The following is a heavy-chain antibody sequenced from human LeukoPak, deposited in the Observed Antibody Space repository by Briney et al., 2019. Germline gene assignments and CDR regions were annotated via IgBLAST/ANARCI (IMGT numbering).Heavy chain of an antibody. D-gene: IGHD3-22*01. Sequence: ASVKVSCKASGYTFTSYYMHWVRQAPGQGLEWMGWINPNSGGTNYAQKFQGRVTMTRDTSISTAYMELSRLRSDDTAVYYCASGPSSGYYPLFDYWGQGTLVTVSS. CDR3: ASGPSSGYYPLFDY. CDR1: GYTFTSYY. V-gene: IGHV1-2*02. J-gene: IGHJ4*02. CDR2: INPNSGGT.